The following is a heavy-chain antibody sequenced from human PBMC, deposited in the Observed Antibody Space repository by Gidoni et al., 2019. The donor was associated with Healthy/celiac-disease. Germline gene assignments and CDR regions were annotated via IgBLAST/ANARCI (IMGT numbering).Heavy chain of an antibody. D-gene: IGHD2-2*02. CDR3: ARDGCSSTSCYTVWYFDY. Sequence: EVQLVESGGGPVKPGGSLRLSCAASGCTFSSYSLNWVRQAPGKGLEWVSSISSSSSYIYYADSVKGRFAISRDNAKNSLYLQMNSLRAEDTAVYYCARDGCSSTSCYTVWYFDYWGQGTLVTVSS. J-gene: IGHJ4*02. CDR1: GCTFSSYS. CDR2: ISSSSSYI. V-gene: IGHV3-21*01.